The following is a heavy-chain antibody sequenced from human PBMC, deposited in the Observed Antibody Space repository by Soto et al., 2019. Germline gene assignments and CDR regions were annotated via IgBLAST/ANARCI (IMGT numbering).Heavy chain of an antibody. V-gene: IGHV1-58*01. D-gene: IGHD5-12*01. CDR3: AADRGNIVATIDYYYGMVV. CDR1: GFTFTSSA. CDR2: IVVGSGNT. J-gene: IGHJ6*02. Sequence: SVKVSCKASGFTFTSSAVQWVRQARGQRLEWIGWIVVGSGNTNYAQKFQERVTITRDMSTSTAYMELSSLRSEDTAVYYCAADRGNIVATIDYYYGMVVWGQGTTVTVSS.